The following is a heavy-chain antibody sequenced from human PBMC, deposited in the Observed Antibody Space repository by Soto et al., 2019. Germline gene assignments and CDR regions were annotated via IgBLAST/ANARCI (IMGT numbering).Heavy chain of an antibody. Sequence: SLRLSCASSGFTFRDYSMSWVRQAPGKGLEWVAFIRSESYFGTTEYAAYVKGRFTISRDESKSIAYLQMNSLKNEDTAVYYCIRDRAAFRFLESRSSYYHGMDVWGQGTTVTVSS. CDR1: GFTFRDYS. CDR3: IRDRAAFRFLESRSSYYHGMDV. D-gene: IGHD3-3*01. V-gene: IGHV3-49*04. CDR2: IRSESYFGTT. J-gene: IGHJ6*02.